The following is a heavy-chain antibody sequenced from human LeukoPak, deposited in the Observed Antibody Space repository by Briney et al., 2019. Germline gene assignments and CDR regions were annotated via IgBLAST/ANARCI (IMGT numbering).Heavy chain of an antibody. D-gene: IGHD3-10*01. CDR2: ISGDGSMT. CDR3: ASLLTPYHGSGGGGMDV. J-gene: IGHJ6*02. CDR1: GFTFSTHW. V-gene: IGHV3-74*01. Sequence: GGSLRLSCAASGFTFSTHWMYWVRQAPGRELVWVSRISGDGSMTSYANSVKGRFTISRDNAKDTLYLQMTSLRVEDTAVYSCASLLTPYHGSGGGGMDVWGQGTTVTVSS.